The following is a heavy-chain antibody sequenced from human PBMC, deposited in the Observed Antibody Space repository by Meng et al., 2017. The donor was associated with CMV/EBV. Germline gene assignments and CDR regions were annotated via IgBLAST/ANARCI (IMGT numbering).Heavy chain of an antibody. CDR1: GFTFSDYY. J-gene: IGHJ6*02. V-gene: IGHV3-11*04. CDR2: ISRSGSTI. D-gene: IGHD3-3*01. CDR3: AKALKYDFWSGYRGAYGMDV. Sequence: GESLKISCAASGFTFSDYYMSWIRQAPGKGLEWVSYISRSGSTIYYADSVKGRFTISRDNAKNSLYLQMNSLRAEDTAVYYCAKALKYDFWSGYRGAYGMDVWGQGTTVTVSS.